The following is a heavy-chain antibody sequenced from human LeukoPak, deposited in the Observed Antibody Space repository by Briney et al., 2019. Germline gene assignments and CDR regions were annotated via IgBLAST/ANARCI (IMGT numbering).Heavy chain of an antibody. CDR3: AKWGDYDILTGYYVSDF. CDR1: GFIFRNYA. V-gene: IGHV3-23*01. Sequence: ASLRLSCAASGFIFRNYAMSWVRQAPGKGLEWVSAITGSGDTTYYADSVKGRFTISRDNSKNTLYVEMNTLRAEDTAVYYCAKWGDYDILTGYYVSDFWGQGTLVTVSS. J-gene: IGHJ4*02. CDR2: ITGSGDTT. D-gene: IGHD3-9*01.